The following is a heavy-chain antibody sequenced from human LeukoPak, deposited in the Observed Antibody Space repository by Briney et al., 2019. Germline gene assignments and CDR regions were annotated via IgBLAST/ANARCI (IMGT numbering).Heavy chain of an antibody. CDR3: ASATSNYFDC. CDR2: IWYDGSNK. CDR1: GFTFSSYG. Sequence: GGSLRLSCAASGFTFSSYGMHWVRQAPGKGLEWVAVIWYDGSNKYYADSVKGRFTISRDNAKNSLYLQMNSLRAEDTAVYYCASATSNYFDCWGQGTLVTVSS. V-gene: IGHV3-33*03. J-gene: IGHJ4*02.